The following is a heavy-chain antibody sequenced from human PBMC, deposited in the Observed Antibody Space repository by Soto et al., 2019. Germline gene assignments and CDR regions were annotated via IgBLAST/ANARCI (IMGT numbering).Heavy chain of an antibody. J-gene: IGHJ4*02. CDR1: GFTFSSYL. V-gene: IGHV3-7*03. D-gene: IGHD5-12*01. CDR2: IKQDGSEK. Sequence: PGGSLRLSCAASGFTFSSYLMSWVRQSPGKGLEWVANIKQDGSEKYYVDSVKGRFTISRDNAKNSLYLQMNSLRAEDTAVYYCARDSRRGYTFYFDYWGQGTLVTVSS. CDR3: ARDSRRGYTFYFDY.